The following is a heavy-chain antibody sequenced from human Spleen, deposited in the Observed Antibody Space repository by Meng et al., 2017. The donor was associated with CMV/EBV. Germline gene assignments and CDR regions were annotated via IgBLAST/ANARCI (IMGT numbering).Heavy chain of an antibody. D-gene: IGHD3-22*01. CDR3: VRVYYYDSSEDY. J-gene: IGHJ4*02. V-gene: IGHV1-3*01. CDR2: INAGNGYR. CDR1: VYTFTSYA. Sequence: QFKLVQSGAAVRKRGASVKVSCKASVYTFTSYAMHWGHQAPGQRLGWMGWINAGNGYRNYSKNFQGRVTITMDTSASKANMKLSRLRSEDTAGYYCVRVYYYDSSEDYWGQGTLVTVSS.